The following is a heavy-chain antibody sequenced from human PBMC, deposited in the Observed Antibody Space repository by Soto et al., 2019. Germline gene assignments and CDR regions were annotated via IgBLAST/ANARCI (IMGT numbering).Heavy chain of an antibody. CDR3: ARDGGHSYGGLWCDY. V-gene: IGHV1-2*04. Sequence: ASVKVSCKASGYTFTGYYIHWVRQAPGQGLEWMGWINPNSGGTNYAQKFQGWVTMTRDTSISTAYMELSRLRSDDTAVYYCARDGGHSYGGLWCDYWGQGTLVTVSS. J-gene: IGHJ4*02. D-gene: IGHD5-18*01. CDR2: INPNSGGT. CDR1: GYTFTGYY.